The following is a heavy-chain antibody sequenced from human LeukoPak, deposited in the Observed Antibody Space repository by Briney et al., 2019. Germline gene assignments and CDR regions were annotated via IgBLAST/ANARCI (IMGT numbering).Heavy chain of an antibody. CDR3: VRVGYSSSLTQQDNWFDP. J-gene: IGHJ5*02. D-gene: IGHD6-13*01. V-gene: IGHV4-59*01. Sequence: SETLSLTCTVSGGSISSYYWSWIRQPPGKGLEWIGYIYYSGSTNYNPSLKSRVTISVDTSKNQFSLKLSSVTAADTAVYYCVRVGYSSSLTQQDNWFDPWGQGTLVTVSS. CDR2: IYYSGST. CDR1: GGSISSYY.